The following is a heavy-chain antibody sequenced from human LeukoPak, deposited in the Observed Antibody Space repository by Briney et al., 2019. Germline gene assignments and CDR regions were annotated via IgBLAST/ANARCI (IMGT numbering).Heavy chain of an antibody. CDR1: GVSFSGYY. J-gene: IGHJ3*02. Sequence: PSETLSLTCAVYGVSFSGYYWSWIRQPPGKGLEWLGEIHHSGSTKYNPSLKSRVTISVDTSKNQFSLKLSSVTAADTAVYYCARGPYCSAGGCYQQIWGEGRMVSVSS. V-gene: IGHV4-34*01. D-gene: IGHD2-15*01. CDR3: ARGPYCSAGGCYQQI. CDR2: IHHSGST.